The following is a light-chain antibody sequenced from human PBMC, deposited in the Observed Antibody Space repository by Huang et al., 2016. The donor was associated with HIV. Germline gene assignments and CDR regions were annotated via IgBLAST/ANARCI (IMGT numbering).Light chain of an antibody. CDR3: QQYNNWPRES. CDR1: QSVSNK. J-gene: IGKJ2*03. CDR2: DAS. Sequence: IVMTQSPATMSVSPGQRVTLSCRASQSVSNKVAWYQQKPGQAPRLLIYDASKSAINTLARFSGSGSGTEFTLTINSLQSEDFAVYHCQQYNNWPRESFGQGTKLEIK. V-gene: IGKV3-15*01.